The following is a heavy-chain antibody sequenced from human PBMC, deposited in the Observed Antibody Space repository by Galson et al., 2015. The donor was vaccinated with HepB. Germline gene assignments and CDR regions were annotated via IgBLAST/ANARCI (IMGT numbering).Heavy chain of an antibody. CDR3: AKDFGRTYCTNGVCLANDY. D-gene: IGHD2-8*01. J-gene: IGHJ4*02. CDR2: ISYDGSNK. V-gene: IGHV3-30*18. CDR1: GFTFSNSA. Sequence: SLRLSCAASGFTFSNSAMSWVRQAPGKGLEWVAVISYDGSNKYYADSVKGRFTISRDNSKNTLYLQMNSLRAEDTAVYYCAKDFGRTYCTNGVCLANDYWGQGTLVTVSS.